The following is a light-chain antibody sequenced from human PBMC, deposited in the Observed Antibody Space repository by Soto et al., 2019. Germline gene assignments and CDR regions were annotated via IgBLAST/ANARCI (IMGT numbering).Light chain of an antibody. V-gene: IGLV2-14*01. CDR1: SSDVGSYNY. Sequence: QSVLTQPASGSGSPGQSITISCTGTSSDVGSYNYVSWYQQHPRKAPKLMIYEVSDRPSGISSRFSGSKSGNTASLTISGLQTEDEADYYCSSYTSSSTLFGTGTKVTVL. CDR2: EVS. CDR3: SSYTSSSTL. J-gene: IGLJ1*01.